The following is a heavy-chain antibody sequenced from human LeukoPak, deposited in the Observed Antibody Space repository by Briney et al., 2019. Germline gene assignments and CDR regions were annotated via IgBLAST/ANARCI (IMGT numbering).Heavy chain of an antibody. CDR3: ARVPGGGTAAN. Sequence: SETLSLTCTVSGGSVSSGSYYWSWIRQPPGKGLEWIGYIYYSGSTNYNPPLKSRVTMSVDMSKNQFSLRLSSVTTADTAVYYCARVPGGGTAANWGQGTMVTVSS. V-gene: IGHV4-61*01. D-gene: IGHD1-7*01. J-gene: IGHJ3*01. CDR2: IYYSGST. CDR1: GGSVSSGSYY.